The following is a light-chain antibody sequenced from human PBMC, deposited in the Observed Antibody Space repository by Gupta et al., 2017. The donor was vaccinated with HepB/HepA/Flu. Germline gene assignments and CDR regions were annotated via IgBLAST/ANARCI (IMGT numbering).Light chain of an antibody. V-gene: IGLV3-21*03. Sequence: SYVLTQPPSVSVAPGKTATITCGADNIEERNVHWYQQKAGQAPVRVVRDDRDRPSGIPERFSCSNSGSTDNLTTSRVEAGDEADDYCQVWDGSSDHYVFGTGTKVTV. CDR2: DDR. J-gene: IGLJ1*01. CDR3: QVWDGSSDHYV. CDR1: NIEERN.